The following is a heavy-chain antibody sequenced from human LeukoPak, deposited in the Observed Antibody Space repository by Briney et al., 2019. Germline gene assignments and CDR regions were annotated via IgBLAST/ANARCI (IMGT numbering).Heavy chain of an antibody. D-gene: IGHD3-10*01. Sequence: GGSLRLSCAASGFTFDDYAMHWVRQASGKGLEWVSLISGDGGSTYYADSVKGRFTISRDNSKNSLYLQMNSLRTEDTALYYYAKDGAGFGELFSVYYYYYYMDVWGKGTTVTVSS. V-gene: IGHV3-43*02. J-gene: IGHJ6*03. CDR1: GFTFDDYA. CDR3: AKDGAGFGELFSVYYYYYYMDV. CDR2: ISGDGGST.